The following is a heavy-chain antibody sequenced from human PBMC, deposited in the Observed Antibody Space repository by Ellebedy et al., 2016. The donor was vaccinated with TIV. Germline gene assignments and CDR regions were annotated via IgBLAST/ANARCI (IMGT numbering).Heavy chain of an antibody. J-gene: IGHJ6*02. Sequence: MPSETLSLTCTVSGGSMRSFSYYWAWIRQSPGMGLEWVGSVLNCETTYSNPSLMSRVTISVDTAHSQVSLRLSAVTAADTAVYYCARDLAPVASGGDYFSYGIDVWGPGTTVTVSS. D-gene: IGHD3-10*01. CDR1: GGSMRSFSYY. CDR3: ARDLAPVASGGDYFSYGIDV. V-gene: IGHV4-39*01. CDR2: VLNCETT.